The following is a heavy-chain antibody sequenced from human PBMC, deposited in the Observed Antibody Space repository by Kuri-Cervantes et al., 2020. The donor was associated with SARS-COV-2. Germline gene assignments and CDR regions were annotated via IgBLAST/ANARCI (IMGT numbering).Heavy chain of an antibody. CDR1: GFNFSSYE. Sequence: GGSLRLSCVASGFNFSSYEMNWVRQAPGRGLEWVSYISSSGSTIYYADSVKGRFTIPRDNAKNSLYLQMSSLRVEDTAVYYCTRMSSGGSPDYWGQGTLVTVSS. CDR2: ISSSGSTI. D-gene: IGHD2-15*01. CDR3: TRMSSGGSPDY. V-gene: IGHV3-48*03. J-gene: IGHJ4*02.